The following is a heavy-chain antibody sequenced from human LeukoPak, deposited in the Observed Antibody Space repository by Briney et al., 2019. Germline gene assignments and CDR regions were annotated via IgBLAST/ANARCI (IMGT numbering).Heavy chain of an antibody. V-gene: IGHV1-2*02. Sequence: GASVKVSCKASGGTFSSCAISWVRQAPGQGLEWMGWINPNSGGTNYAQKFQGRVTMTRDTSISTAYMELSRLRSDDTAVYYCARDSDTVTNYWYFDLWGRGTLVTVSS. J-gene: IGHJ2*01. CDR2: INPNSGGT. CDR1: GGTFSSCA. D-gene: IGHD4-11*01. CDR3: ARDSDTVTNYWYFDL.